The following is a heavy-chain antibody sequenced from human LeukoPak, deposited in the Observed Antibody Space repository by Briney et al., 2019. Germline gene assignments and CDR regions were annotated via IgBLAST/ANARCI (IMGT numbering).Heavy chain of an antibody. V-gene: IGHV3-74*03. D-gene: IGHD3-9*01. CDR3: ARDLDWLLFDY. CDR2: VSPEGSRT. Sequence: PGGSLRLSCAASGFTFSTYWMHWVRQAPGKGLVWVARVSPEGSRTTYADSVKGRFTISRDNDRNTLYLQMNSLRVEDTAAYYCARDLDWLLFDYWGQGTLATVSS. CDR1: GFTFSTYW. J-gene: IGHJ4*02.